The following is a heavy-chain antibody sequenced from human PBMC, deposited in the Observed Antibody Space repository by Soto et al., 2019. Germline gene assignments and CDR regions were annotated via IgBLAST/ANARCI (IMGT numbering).Heavy chain of an antibody. Sequence: QVQLVQSGAEVKKPGSSVKVSCKASGGTFSSYAISWVRQAPGQGLEWMGGIIPIFGTANYAQKFQGRVTITVDESTSTAYMELSSLRSEDTAVYHCAHTMVRGAYSLYYFDYWGQGTLVTVSS. CDR2: IIPIFGTA. CDR1: GGTFSSYA. J-gene: IGHJ4*02. D-gene: IGHD3-10*01. V-gene: IGHV1-69*01. CDR3: AHTMVRGAYSLYYFDY.